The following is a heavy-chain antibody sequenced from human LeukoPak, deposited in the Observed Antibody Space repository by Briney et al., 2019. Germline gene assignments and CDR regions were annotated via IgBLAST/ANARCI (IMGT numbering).Heavy chain of an antibody. Sequence: GGSLRLSCAASGFTFDDYGMSWVRQAPGKGLEWVSGINWNGGSTGYADSVKGRFTISRDNAKNSLYLQMNSLRAEDTALYYCARDRYNWNDRAAFDIWGQGTMVTVSS. D-gene: IGHD1-1*01. CDR3: ARDRYNWNDRAAFDI. V-gene: IGHV3-20*04. CDR1: GFTFDDYG. CDR2: INWNGGST. J-gene: IGHJ3*02.